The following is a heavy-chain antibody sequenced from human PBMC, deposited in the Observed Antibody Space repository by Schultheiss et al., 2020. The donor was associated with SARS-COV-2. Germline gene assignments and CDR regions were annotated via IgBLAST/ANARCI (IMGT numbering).Heavy chain of an antibody. D-gene: IGHD4-11*01. V-gene: IGHV4-59*01. J-gene: IGHJ5*02. CDR1: GGSISSYY. Sequence: SQTLSLTCTVSGGSISSYYWSWILQPPGKGLEWIGYIYYSGSTNYNPSLKSRVTISVDTSKNQFSLKLSSVTAADTAVYYCARRQGTVTTRGRPNWFDPWGQGTLVTVSS. CDR3: ARRQGTVTTRGRPNWFDP. CDR2: IYYSGST.